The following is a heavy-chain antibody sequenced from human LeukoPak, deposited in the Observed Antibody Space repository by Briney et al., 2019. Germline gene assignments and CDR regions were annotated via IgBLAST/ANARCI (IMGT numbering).Heavy chain of an antibody. CDR2: ISSSSSTI. CDR1: GFTFSSYS. D-gene: IGHD6-19*01. V-gene: IGHV3-48*02. CDR3: ARDTSGWYNDAFDL. J-gene: IGHJ3*01. Sequence: GGSLRLSCAASGFTFSSYSMNWVRQAPGKGLEWVSYISSSSSTIYYADSVKGRFTISRDNAKNSLYLQMNHLGDDDTAVYYCARDTSGWYNDAFDLWGQGTRVIVSS.